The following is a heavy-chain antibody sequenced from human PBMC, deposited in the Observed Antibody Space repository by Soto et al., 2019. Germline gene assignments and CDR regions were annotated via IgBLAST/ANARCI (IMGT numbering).Heavy chain of an antibody. D-gene: IGHD3-10*01. CDR3: ARYGSGSSVWFDP. CDR2: IYYAGST. Sequence: SETLSLTCTVSGGSMISYYWSWIRQPPGRGLEWIGFIYYAGSTKYNPSLNSRVTISVDTSKNQFSLKLSSVTAADTAVYYCARYGSGSSVWFDPWGQGTLVTVSS. J-gene: IGHJ5*02. CDR1: GGSMISYY. V-gene: IGHV4-59*01.